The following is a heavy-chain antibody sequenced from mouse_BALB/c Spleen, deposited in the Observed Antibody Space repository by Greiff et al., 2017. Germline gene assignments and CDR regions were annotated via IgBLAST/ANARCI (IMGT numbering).Heavy chain of an antibody. CDR1: GFTFSSYY. J-gene: IGHJ4*01. V-gene: IGHV5-6-2*01. CDR3: ARSPYGYDAMDY. D-gene: IGHD1-1*02. Sequence: EVQGVESGGGLVKPGGSLKISCAASGFTFSSYYMSWVRQTPEKGLELVAAINSNGGSTYYPDTVKGRFTISRDNAKNTLYLQMSSLKSEDTAFYYCARSPYGYDAMDYWGQGTSVTVSS. CDR2: INSNGGST.